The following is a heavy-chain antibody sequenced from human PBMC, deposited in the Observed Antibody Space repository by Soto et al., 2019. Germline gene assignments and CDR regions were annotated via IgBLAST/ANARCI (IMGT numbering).Heavy chain of an antibody. J-gene: IGHJ6*02. V-gene: IGHV4-30-4*01. Sequence: QVQLRESGPGLVMPSQTLSLTCTVSGDSISSGNKYWSWIRQPPGKGLEWIGYIFSSGTTYYNPSLNSRLTMSLDASQNQFSLKLNSLTAADTAVYFCARVPSPFDYYYAMDVWGQGTTVTVSS. CDR1: GDSISSGNKY. CDR2: IFSSGTT. CDR3: ARVPSPFDYYYAMDV. D-gene: IGHD3-16*01.